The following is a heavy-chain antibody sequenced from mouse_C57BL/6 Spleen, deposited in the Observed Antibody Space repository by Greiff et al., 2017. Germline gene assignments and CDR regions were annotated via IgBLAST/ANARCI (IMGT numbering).Heavy chain of an antibody. Sequence: VQLQQSGPGLVKPSQSLSLTCSVTGYSITSGYYWNWIRQFPGNKLEWMGYISYDGSNNYNPSLKNRISITRDTSKNQFFLKLNSVTTEDTATXYCAREPGYYEGDAMDYWGQGTSVTVSS. J-gene: IGHJ4*01. D-gene: IGHD2-3*01. CDR1: GYSITSGYY. CDR2: ISYDGSN. CDR3: AREPGYYEGDAMDY. V-gene: IGHV3-6*01.